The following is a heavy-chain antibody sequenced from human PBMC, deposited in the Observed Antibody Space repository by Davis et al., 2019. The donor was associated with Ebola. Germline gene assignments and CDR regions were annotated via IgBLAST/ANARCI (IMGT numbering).Heavy chain of an antibody. CDR2: MNPNSGNS. CDR3: ANSVIQSSSWFWHH. V-gene: IGHV1-8*01. CDR1: GYTFTSYD. D-gene: IGHD6-19*01. Sequence: ASVKVSCKASGYTFTSYDINWVRQATGQGLKWMGWMNPNSGNSGYAQTFQGRVTFTRDTAASIAYLELSRLTSEDTAVYYCANSVIQSSSWFWHHWGQGTLVTVSS. J-gene: IGHJ4*02.